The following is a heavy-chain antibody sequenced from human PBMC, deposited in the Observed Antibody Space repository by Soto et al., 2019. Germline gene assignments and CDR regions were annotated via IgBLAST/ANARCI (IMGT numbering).Heavy chain of an antibody. CDR3: ARVRGEVVNWFDP. V-gene: IGHV4-39*01. Sequence: QLQLQESGPGLVKPSETLSLTCAVSGGSLSAPTYYWGWVRQPPGKGLEWIGNIHYTGSAFYSPSPKSRVTISVDTSKNQFPLRLTAVTAADTAVYYCARVRGEVVNWFDPWGRGTLVIVSS. CDR1: GGSLSAPTYY. D-gene: IGHD3-10*01. J-gene: IGHJ5*02. CDR2: IHYTGSA.